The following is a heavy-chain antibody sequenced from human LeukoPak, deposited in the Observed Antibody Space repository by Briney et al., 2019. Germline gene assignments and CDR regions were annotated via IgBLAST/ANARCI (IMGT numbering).Heavy chain of an antibody. J-gene: IGHJ4*02. CDR1: GGSISSSSYY. CDR2: IYYSGST. Sequence: SETLSLTCTVSGGSISSSSYYWGWIRQPPGTGLEWLGSIYYSGSTYYNPSLKSRVTISVDTSKNQFSLKLSSVTAADTAVYYCARLERSYYRARLVPFDYWGQGTLVTVSS. V-gene: IGHV4-39*01. D-gene: IGHD3-10*01. CDR3: ARLERSYYRARLVPFDY.